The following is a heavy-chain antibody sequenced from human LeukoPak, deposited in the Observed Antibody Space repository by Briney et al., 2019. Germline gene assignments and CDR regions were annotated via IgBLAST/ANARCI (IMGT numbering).Heavy chain of an antibody. V-gene: IGHV1-24*01. D-gene: IGHD2-21*02. J-gene: IGHJ4*02. CDR1: GYTLTELS. CDR2: FDPEDGET. Sequence: ASVKVSCKVSGYTLTELSMHWVRQAPGKGLEWMGGFDPEDGETIYAQKFQGRVTMTEDTSTDTAYMELSSLRSEDTAVYYCARASLAYCGGDCIDGVIDYWGQGTLVTVSS. CDR3: ARASLAYCGGDCIDGVIDY.